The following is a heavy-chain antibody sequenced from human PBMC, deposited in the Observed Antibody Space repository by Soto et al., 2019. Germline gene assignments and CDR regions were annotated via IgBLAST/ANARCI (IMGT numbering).Heavy chain of an antibody. Sequence: EVQLVESGGVVVQPGGSLRLSCAASGFTVDDYTMHWVRQAPGKGLEWVSLISWDGGSTYYADSVKGRFTISRDNSKNSLYLQMNSLRTEDTALYYCAKVAYYYHSSGYYLDYWGQGTLVTVSS. V-gene: IGHV3-43*01. J-gene: IGHJ4*02. D-gene: IGHD3-22*01. CDR3: AKVAYYYHSSGYYLDY. CDR1: GFTVDDYT. CDR2: ISWDGGST.